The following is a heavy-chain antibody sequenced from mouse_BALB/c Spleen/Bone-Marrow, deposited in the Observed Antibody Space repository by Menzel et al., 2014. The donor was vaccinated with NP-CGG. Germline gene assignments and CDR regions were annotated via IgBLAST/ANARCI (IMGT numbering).Heavy chain of an antibody. J-gene: IGHJ3*01. D-gene: IGHD1-2*01. CDR3: ARLHYYGYGAY. V-gene: IGHV4-1*02. Sequence: EVKLMESGGGLVQPGGSLKLSCAASGFDFSTFWMSWVRQAPGKGLEWIGEINPDRSTINYRPSLKDKFIISRDNAKNTLYLLMSKVRSEDTALYYYARLHYYGYGAYWGQGTLVTVSA. CDR2: INPDRSTI. CDR1: GFDFSTFW.